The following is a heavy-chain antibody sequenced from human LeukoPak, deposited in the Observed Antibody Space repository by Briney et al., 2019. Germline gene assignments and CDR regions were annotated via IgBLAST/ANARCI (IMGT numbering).Heavy chain of an antibody. J-gene: IGHJ4*02. CDR1: GGSFSGYY. V-gene: IGHV4-34*01. D-gene: IGHD5-12*01. CDR2: INHSGST. Sequence: NPSETLSLTCAVYGGSFSGYYWSWIRQPPGKGLEWIGEINHSGSTNYNPSLKSRVTISVDASKNQFSLKLSSVTAADTAVYYCAGGDIVAKTFYFDYWGQGTLVTVSS. CDR3: AGGDIVAKTFYFDY.